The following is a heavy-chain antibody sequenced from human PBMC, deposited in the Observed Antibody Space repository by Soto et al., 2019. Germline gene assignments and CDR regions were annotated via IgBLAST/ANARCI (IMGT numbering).Heavy chain of an antibody. CDR2: INPSGGST. Sequence: ASVKVSCKASGYTFTSYYMHWVRQAPGQGLEWMGIINPSGGSTSYAQKFQGRVTMTRDTSTSTVYMELSSLRSEDTAVYYCERSYYDSSGYYIFDYWGQGTLVTAPQ. J-gene: IGHJ4*02. CDR1: GYTFTSYY. CDR3: ERSYYDSSGYYIFDY. V-gene: IGHV1-46*01. D-gene: IGHD3-22*01.